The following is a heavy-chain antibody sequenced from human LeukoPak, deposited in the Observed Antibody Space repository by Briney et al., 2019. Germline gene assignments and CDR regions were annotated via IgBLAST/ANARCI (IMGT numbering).Heavy chain of an antibody. CDR2: IYYSGST. D-gene: IGHD6-19*01. Sequence: SETLSLTCTVSGVSISSGGYYWSWIRQHPGKGLEWIGYIYYSGSTYYNPSLKSRVTISVDTSKNQFSLKLSSVTAADTAVYYCARDFGYCSGGTGYFDYWGQGTLVTVSS. V-gene: IGHV4-31*03. J-gene: IGHJ4*02. CDR3: ARDFGYCSGGTGYFDY. CDR1: GVSISSGGYY.